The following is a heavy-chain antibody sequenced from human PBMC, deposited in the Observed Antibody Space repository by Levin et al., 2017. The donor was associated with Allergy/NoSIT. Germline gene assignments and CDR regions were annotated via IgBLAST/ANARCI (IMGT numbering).Heavy chain of an antibody. J-gene: IGHJ6*02. Sequence: GASVKVSCRASGYTFSNYGISWLRQAPGQGLEWMGWISVHNGNIDYAQNLQGRVTLTADTSTSSASMELRTLRSDDTAVYYCARYCSSSRCYIPRYMDVWGQGTTVTVSS. CDR3: ARYCSSSRCYIPRYMDV. V-gene: IGHV1-18*01. D-gene: IGHD2-2*02. CDR1: GYTFSNYG. CDR2: ISVHNGNI.